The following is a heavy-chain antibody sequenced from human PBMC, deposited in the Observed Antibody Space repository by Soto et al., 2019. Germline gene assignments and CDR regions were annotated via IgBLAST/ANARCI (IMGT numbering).Heavy chain of an antibody. CDR3: AKSHNNYYYYYCMDV. J-gene: IGHJ6*03. Sequence: GGSLRLSCAASGFTFSSYAMSWVRQAPGKGLEWVSAISGSGGSTYYADSVKGRFTISRDNSENTLYLQMNSLSAEDTAVYYCAKSHNNYYYYYCMDVWGKGTTVTVSS. D-gene: IGHD1-20*01. V-gene: IGHV3-23*01. CDR1: GFTFSSYA. CDR2: ISGSGGST.